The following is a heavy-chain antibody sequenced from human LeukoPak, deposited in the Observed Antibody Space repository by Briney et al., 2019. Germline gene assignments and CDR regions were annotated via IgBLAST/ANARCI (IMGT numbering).Heavy chain of an antibody. CDR1: GFTFSSYA. CDR2: ISNSGYST. Sequence: GGSLRLSCAASGFTFSSYAMTWVRQAPGKGLEWVSGISNSGYSTYYADSVKGRFTISRDNSKNTLYLQMNSLRAEDTAVYYCARDGSSYYNDYWGQGTLVTVSS. D-gene: IGHD6-13*01. CDR3: ARDGSSYYNDY. J-gene: IGHJ4*02. V-gene: IGHV3-23*01.